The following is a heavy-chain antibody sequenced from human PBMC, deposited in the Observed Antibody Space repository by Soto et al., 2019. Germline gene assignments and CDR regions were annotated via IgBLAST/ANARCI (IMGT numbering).Heavy chain of an antibody. D-gene: IGHD5-12*01. Sequence: LVESGGGAAQPGRSLRLSCETSGFTFSHCGMHWVRQAPGKGLEWVGMIWNDGTTTHFTDSVKSRFTISRDNSKNTGYRQMNSLSDEYTAVYYCARDFCHYDVYYWGRRRLVTFSS. CDR3: ARDFCHYDVYY. CDR2: IWNDGTTT. CDR1: GFTFSHCG. V-gene: IGHV3-33*01. J-gene: IGHJ4*02.